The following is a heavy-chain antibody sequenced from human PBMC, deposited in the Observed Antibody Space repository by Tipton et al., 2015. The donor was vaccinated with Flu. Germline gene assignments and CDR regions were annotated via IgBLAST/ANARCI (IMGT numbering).Heavy chain of an antibody. V-gene: IGHV4-39*07. CDR1: GGSISSSSYY. D-gene: IGHD1-26*01. CDR3: ACRGSCYH. J-gene: IGHJ4*02. Sequence: TLSLTCTVPGGSISSSSYYLGWIRQPPGKGLEWIGTIYYSGSTYYNPSLKSRVTMSVDTSKNQFSLKLSSVTAADTAVYYCACRGSCYHWGQGTLVTDSS. CDR2: IYYSGST.